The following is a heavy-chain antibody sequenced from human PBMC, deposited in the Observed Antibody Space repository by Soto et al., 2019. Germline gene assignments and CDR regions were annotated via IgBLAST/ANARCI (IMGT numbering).Heavy chain of an antibody. CDR1: GYNFSYYD. CDR3: ARWYGGDAYGWDV. D-gene: IGHD4-17*01. CDR2: MNTDSGNT. Sequence: QVQLVQSGPEVSKPGASVKVSCKASGYNFSYYDIYWVRQVTGRGLEWLGWMNTDSGNTGYAQRLQGRITMTRETSTRTASVELSSLRPAATAMYVCARWYGGDAYGWDVWGHGTKFTVSS. J-gene: IGHJ6*02. V-gene: IGHV1-8*02.